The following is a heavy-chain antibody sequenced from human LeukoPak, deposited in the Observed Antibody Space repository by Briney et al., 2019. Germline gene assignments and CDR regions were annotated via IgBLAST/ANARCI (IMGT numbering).Heavy chain of an antibody. J-gene: IGHJ4*02. CDR3: ARGRYGDYH. D-gene: IGHD4-17*01. CDR2: INPDGSTT. V-gene: IGHV3-74*01. CDR1: GFTFTNYW. Sequence: GGSLRLSCAASGFTFTNYWMFWVRQAPGKGLVWVSGINPDGSTTTYADSVKGRFTISRENAKSTLYLHMNILRVEDTAVYYCARGRYGDYHWGQGILVTVST.